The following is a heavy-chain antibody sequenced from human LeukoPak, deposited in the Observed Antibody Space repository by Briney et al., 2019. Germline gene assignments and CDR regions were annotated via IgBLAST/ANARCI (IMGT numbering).Heavy chain of an antibody. Sequence: GGSLRLSCAASGFTFSSYAMHWVRQAPGKGLEWVADIRGSRSGLGSGNYYADSVRGRFTISRDDAKHSLYLEMHSLRVEDTAFYFCARDDNWGFDYWGQGALVTVSS. D-gene: IGHD7-27*01. V-gene: IGHV3-21*05. CDR2: IRGSRSGLGSGN. CDR3: ARDDNWGFDY. CDR1: GFTFSSYA. J-gene: IGHJ4*02.